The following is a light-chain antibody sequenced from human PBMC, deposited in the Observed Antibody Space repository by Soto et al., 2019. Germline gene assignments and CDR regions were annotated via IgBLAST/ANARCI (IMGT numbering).Light chain of an antibody. V-gene: IGLV1-44*01. CDR1: NSNIGSNP. Sequence: QSVLTQPPSASGTPGQRVTISCSGSNSNIGSNPVHWYQQFPGTAPKVLIYSNYQRPSGVPDRFSGSKSGTSASLAISGLQSEDEADYYCAAWDDRLSDLLFGGGPTLTVL. J-gene: IGLJ2*01. CDR2: SNY. CDR3: AAWDDRLSDLL.